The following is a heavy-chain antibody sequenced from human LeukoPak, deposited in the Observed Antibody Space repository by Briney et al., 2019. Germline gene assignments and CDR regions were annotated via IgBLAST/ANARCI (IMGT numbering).Heavy chain of an antibody. J-gene: IGHJ4*02. CDR1: GGSISSGGYY. V-gene: IGHV4-31*03. D-gene: IGHD1-14*01. CDR3: ARGDRPSFFDY. Sequence: SQTLSLTCTVSGGSISSGGYYWSWIRQHPGKGLEWIGYIYYSGSTYYNPSLKSRVTISVDTSKNQSSLKLSSVTAADTAVYYCARGDRPSFFDYWGQGTLVTVSS. CDR2: IYYSGST.